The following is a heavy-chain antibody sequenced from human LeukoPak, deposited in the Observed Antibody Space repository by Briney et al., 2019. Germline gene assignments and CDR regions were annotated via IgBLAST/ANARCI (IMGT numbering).Heavy chain of an antibody. D-gene: IGHD5-12*01. CDR3: ARDWRVDTIPRSYFDY. J-gene: IGHJ4*02. V-gene: IGHV1-2*06. Sequence: ASVKVSCKASGYTFTGYYMHWVRQAPGQGLECMGRTNPNSGGTNYAQKFQGRVTMTRDTSISTAYMELSRLRSDDTAVYYCARDWRVDTIPRSYFDYWGQGTLVTVSS. CDR2: TNPNSGGT. CDR1: GYTFTGYY.